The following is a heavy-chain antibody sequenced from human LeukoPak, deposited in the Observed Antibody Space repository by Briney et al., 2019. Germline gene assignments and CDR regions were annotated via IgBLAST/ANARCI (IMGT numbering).Heavy chain of an antibody. V-gene: IGHV3-23*01. D-gene: IGHD6-13*01. Sequence: GGSLRLSCAASGFTFSSYAMNWVRQAPGKGLEWVSAISGSGGTTYYADSVKGRFTISRDNATNTLYVQMNSLRAEDTAVYHCAKDSAAAAGADYWGQGTLVTVSS. CDR3: AKDSAAAAGADY. CDR2: ISGSGGTT. J-gene: IGHJ4*02. CDR1: GFTFSSYA.